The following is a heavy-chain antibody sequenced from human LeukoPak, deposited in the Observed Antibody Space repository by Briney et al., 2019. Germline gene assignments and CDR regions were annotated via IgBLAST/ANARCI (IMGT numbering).Heavy chain of an antibody. V-gene: IGHV1-18*01. CDR3: ARDIYSGSGNLHWFDP. Sequence: GASVEVSCKASGYIFTNFGISWVRQARGQGLEWMGRISGYNGNTKYVQKFQGRVTMTTDTSTSTAYMELSSLRSEDTAVYYCARDIYSGSGNLHWFDPWGQGTLVTVSS. CDR1: GYIFTNFG. D-gene: IGHD3-10*01. CDR2: ISGYNGNT. J-gene: IGHJ5*02.